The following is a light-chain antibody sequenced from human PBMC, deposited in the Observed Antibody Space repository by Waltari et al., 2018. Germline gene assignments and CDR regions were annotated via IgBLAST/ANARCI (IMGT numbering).Light chain of an antibody. J-gene: IGLJ3*02. V-gene: IGLV3-19*01. CDR3: SSRNGRANEVV. CDR2: GKD. Sequence: SSELTQDPAVSVALGQTIRFTCQGDSPRTCYASGYQLKQGRAPVLVIFGKDKRPSGIPDRISGYSSGTTSTLTITGAQAEDEADYSCSSRNGRANEVVFAGGTKVTVL. CDR1: SPRTCY.